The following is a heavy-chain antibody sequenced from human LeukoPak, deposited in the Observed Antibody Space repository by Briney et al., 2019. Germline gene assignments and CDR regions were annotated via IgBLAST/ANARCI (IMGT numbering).Heavy chain of an antibody. CDR2: MNPNSGNT. CDR1: GYTFTSYD. V-gene: IGHV1-8*02. Sequence: ASVKVSCKASGYTFTSYDINWVRQATGQGLEWMGWMNPNSGNTGYAQKFQGRVTMTTDTSTSTAYMELRSLRSDDTAVYYCARDCSGGSCYNWFDPWGQGTLVTVSS. D-gene: IGHD2-15*01. J-gene: IGHJ5*02. CDR3: ARDCSGGSCYNWFDP.